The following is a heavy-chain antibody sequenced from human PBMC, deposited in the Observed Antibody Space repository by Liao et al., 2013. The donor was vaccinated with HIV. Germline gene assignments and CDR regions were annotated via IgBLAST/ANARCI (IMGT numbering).Heavy chain of an antibody. CDR2: IYTSGST. D-gene: IGHD5-24*01. CDR1: GGSFSGYY. J-gene: IGHJ4*02. CDR3: ARDGASDGYNYFGGDGIDY. V-gene: IGHV4-59*10. Sequence: QVQLQQWGAGLLKPSETLSLTCAVYGGSFSGYYWSWIRQPAGKGLEWIGRIYTSGSTNYNPSLKSRVTISVDTSKNQFSLKLSSVTAADTAVYYCARDGASDGYNYFGGDGIDYWGQGTLVTVSS.